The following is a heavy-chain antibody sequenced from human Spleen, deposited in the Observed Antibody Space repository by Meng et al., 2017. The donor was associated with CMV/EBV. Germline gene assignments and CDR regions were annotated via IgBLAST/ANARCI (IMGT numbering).Heavy chain of an antibody. V-gene: IGHV3-30*04. J-gene: IGHJ4*02. CDR1: GFTFSSYA. CDR3: ARDALSYSSSCPDY. D-gene: IGHD6-13*01. CDR2: ISYDGSNK. Sequence: GGSLRLSCAASGFTFSSYAMHWVRQAPGKGLEWVAVISYDGSNKYYADSVKGRFTISRDNSKNTLYLQMNSLRAEDTAVYYCARDALSYSSSCPDYWGQGTLVTVSS.